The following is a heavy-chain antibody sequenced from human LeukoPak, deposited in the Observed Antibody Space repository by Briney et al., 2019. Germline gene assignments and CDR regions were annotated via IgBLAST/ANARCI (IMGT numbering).Heavy chain of an antibody. Sequence: PSETLSLTCTVSGGSISSYYWSWIRQPAGKGLEWIGRIYTSGSTNYNPSLKSRVTMSVDTSKNQFSLKLSSVTAADTAVYYCARDRRRLGGDYDFWSGPHYFDYWGQGTLVTVSS. D-gene: IGHD3-3*01. V-gene: IGHV4-4*07. CDR1: GGSISSYY. CDR2: IYTSGST. J-gene: IGHJ4*02. CDR3: ARDRRRLGGDYDFWSGPHYFDY.